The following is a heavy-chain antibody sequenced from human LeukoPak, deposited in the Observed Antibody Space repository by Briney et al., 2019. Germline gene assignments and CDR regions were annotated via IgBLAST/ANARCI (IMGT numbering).Heavy chain of an antibody. J-gene: IGHJ4*02. CDR1: GGSISSGDYY. Sequence: SETLSLTCTVSGGSISSGDYYWSWIRQPPGKGLEWIGFIYYSGSTYYNPSLKSRVTMSVDTSKNQFSLKLSSVTAADTAVYYCARHGGSYSFDYWGQGTLVTVSS. CDR2: IYYSGST. D-gene: IGHD1-26*01. CDR3: ARHGGSYSFDY. V-gene: IGHV4-30-4*01.